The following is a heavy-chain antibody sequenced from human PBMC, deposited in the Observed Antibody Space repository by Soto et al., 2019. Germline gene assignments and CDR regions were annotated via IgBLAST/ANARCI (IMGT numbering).Heavy chain of an antibody. Sequence: SETLSLTCTVSGGSISSGAYYWSWVRQHPGKGLEWIAYIFHSGSTNYNPSLKSRVTISVDTSKNQFSLKLSSVTAADTAVYYCARGLTSITMIVVVRGAFDIWGQGTMVTVSS. CDR1: GGSISSGAYY. D-gene: IGHD3-22*01. CDR3: ARGLTSITMIVVVRGAFDI. J-gene: IGHJ3*02. V-gene: IGHV4-31*03. CDR2: IFHSGST.